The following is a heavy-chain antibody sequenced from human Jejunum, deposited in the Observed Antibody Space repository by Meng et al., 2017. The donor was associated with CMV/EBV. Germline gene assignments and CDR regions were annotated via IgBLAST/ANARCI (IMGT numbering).Heavy chain of an antibody. D-gene: IGHD1-26*01. J-gene: IGHJ4*02. Sequence: QVQLQESGPGLVKPSETLSLTCNVSGVPISISYWNWIRQSAGKGLGWIGRVYGSGSTDYNPSLKSRITMSLDTSNNQVSLKLTSVTAADTAVYYCAKDLGTLVGAEIDYWGQGTLVTVSS. CDR3: AKDLGTLVGAEIDY. V-gene: IGHV4-4*07. CDR2: VYGSGST. CDR1: GVPISISY.